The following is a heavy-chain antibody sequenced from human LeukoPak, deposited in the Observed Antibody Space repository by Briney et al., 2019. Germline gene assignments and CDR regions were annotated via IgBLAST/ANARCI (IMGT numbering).Heavy chain of an antibody. V-gene: IGHV3-7*01. CDR1: GFTSSSYW. J-gene: IGHJ4*02. CDR3: ARRSYYDL. CDR2: IKKDGSEK. Sequence: GGSLRLSCAASGFTSSSYWMSWVRQAPGKGLEWVANIKKDGSEKYYVDSGKGRFTISRDNAKNSLYLQMNSLRAEDTAVYYCARRSYYDLWGQGTLVTVSS.